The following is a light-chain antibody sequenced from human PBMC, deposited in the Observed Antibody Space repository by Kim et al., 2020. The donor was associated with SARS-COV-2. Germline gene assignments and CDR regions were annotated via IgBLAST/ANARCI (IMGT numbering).Light chain of an antibody. CDR3: QAWDSSTGVV. CDR2: QDS. V-gene: IGLV3-1*01. CDR1: KLGDKY. J-gene: IGLJ2*01. Sequence: VSPGQTASITCSGDKLGDKYACWYQQKPGQSPVLVIYQDSKRPSGIPERFSGSNSGNTATLTISGTQAMDEADYYCQAWDSSTGVVFGGGTRLTIL.